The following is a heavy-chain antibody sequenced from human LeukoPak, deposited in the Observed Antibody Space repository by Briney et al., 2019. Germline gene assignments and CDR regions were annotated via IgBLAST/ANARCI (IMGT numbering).Heavy chain of an antibody. Sequence: GSAVNVSYKASVYTFTSHCISWVRQGPGQAREWIGWISAYNGNTNYAQKLQGRVTMTTDTSTSTAYMELRSLRSADTAVYSCERDLRVGSYYPYWGQGPLVPVSS. CDR2: ISAYNGNT. CDR1: VYTFTSHC. V-gene: IGHV1-18*01. CDR3: ERDLRVGSYYPY. J-gene: IGHJ4*02. D-gene: IGHD1-26*01.